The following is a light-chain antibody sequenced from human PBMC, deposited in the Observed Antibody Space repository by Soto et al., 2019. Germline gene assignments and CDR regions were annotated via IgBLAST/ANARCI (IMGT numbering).Light chain of an antibody. CDR2: DAS. J-gene: IGKJ4*01. CDR3: QQRSNWPT. V-gene: IGKV3-11*01. CDR1: QSVSSY. Sequence: EIVLTQSPATLSLSPGQRATLSCRASQSVSSYLAWYQQKPGQAPRLLIYDASNRATGIPARFSASGSGTEFTLTISSLEPEDFAVYYCQQRSNWPTFGGGTKVEIK.